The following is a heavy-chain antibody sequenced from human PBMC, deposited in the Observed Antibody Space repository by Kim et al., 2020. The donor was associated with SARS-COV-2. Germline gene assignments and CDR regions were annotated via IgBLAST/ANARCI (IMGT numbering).Heavy chain of an antibody. CDR3: ASYKAAXGTSGAYYYYGXXV. D-gene: IGHD6-13*01. CDR2: ISYDGSNK. Sequence: GGSLRLSCAASGFTFSSYAMHWVRQAPGKGLEWVAVISYDGSNKYYADSVKGRFTISRDNSKNTLYLQMNSLRAEDTAVYYCASYKAAXGTSGAYYYYGXXVWGQGTRSPXP. V-gene: IGHV3-30*04. CDR1: GFTFSSYA. J-gene: IGHJ6*02.